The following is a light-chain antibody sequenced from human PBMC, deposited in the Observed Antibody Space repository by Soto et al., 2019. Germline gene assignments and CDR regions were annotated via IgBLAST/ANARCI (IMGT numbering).Light chain of an antibody. CDR3: QQYSTLWT. V-gene: IGKV1-5*01. CDR2: DAS. Sequence: DIQMTQSPSTLSASLGNRVTITSRASQSVSHWLAWYQQRPGQAPKLLIYDASSLESGVPPRFSGSGSGTEFTLTINSLQPGDSATYYCQQYSTLWTFGQGTKVDI. J-gene: IGKJ1*01. CDR1: QSVSHW.